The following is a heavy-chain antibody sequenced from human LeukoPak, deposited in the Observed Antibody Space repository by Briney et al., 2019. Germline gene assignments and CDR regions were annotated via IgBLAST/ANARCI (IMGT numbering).Heavy chain of an antibody. CDR2: IYYSGST. V-gene: IGHV4-39*01. Sequence: SETLSLTCTVSGGSISSSTYYWDCIRQPPGKGLEWTGSIYYSGSTYYSPSLKSRVTISVDTSKNQFSLRLSAVTAADTAVYYCARRDTAMVIDYWGQGTLVTVSS. J-gene: IGHJ4*02. CDR1: GGSISSSTYY. CDR3: ARRDTAMVIDY. D-gene: IGHD5-18*01.